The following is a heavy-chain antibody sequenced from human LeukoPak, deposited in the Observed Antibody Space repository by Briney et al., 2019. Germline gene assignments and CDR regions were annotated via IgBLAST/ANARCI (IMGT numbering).Heavy chain of an antibody. CDR1: GASISDYY. D-gene: IGHD1-26*01. CDR3: ARGSLARASPLDY. CDR2: IYYNGNT. Sequence: SETLSLTCTVSGASISDYYWNWIRQPPGKGLEWIGSIYYNGNTNQNPSLKSRLTMSLDTSKSQFSLKLTSATAADTAMYYCARGSLARASPLDYWGQGTLVTVSS. V-gene: IGHV4-59*08. J-gene: IGHJ4*02.